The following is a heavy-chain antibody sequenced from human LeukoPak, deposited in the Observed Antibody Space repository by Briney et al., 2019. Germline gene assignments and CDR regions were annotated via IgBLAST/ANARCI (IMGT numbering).Heavy chain of an antibody. D-gene: IGHD1-26*01. CDR1: GGSITSYY. V-gene: IGHV4-4*07. CDR3: ATVGSGSYRD. Sequence: SETLSLTCTVSGGSITSYYWSWIRQPPGKGLEWIGHFFSSGTTNYNPSLKSRVTMSVDTSTNQFSLNLSSVTAADSALYYCATVGSGSYRDWGQGTLVTVS. J-gene: IGHJ4*02. CDR2: FFSSGTT.